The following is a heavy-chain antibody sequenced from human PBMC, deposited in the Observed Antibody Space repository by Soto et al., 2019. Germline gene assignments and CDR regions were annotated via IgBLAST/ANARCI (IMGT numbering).Heavy chain of an antibody. CDR1: GGSISSSSYY. Sequence: QLQLQESGPGLVKPSETLSLTCTVSGGSISSSSYYWGWIRQRPGKGLEWIGSIYYSGSTYYNPSRKSPVTKPEATSKNQYSLKLSSVTAANTAVYYCARRSTVTTWTYYYHGMDVWGKGTTVTVSS. CDR2: IYYSGST. D-gene: IGHD4-17*01. J-gene: IGHJ6*04. CDR3: ARRSTVTTWTYYYHGMDV. V-gene: IGHV4-39*01.